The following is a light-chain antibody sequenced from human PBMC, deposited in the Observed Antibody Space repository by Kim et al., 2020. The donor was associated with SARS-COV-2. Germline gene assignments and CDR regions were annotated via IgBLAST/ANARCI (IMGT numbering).Light chain of an antibody. J-gene: IGLJ3*02. Sequence: QSALTQPASVSGSPGQSITISCTGTSSDVGGYNYVSWYQQHPDKAPKLMIYDVNKRPSGFSNRFSGSKSGNTASLTISGLQAEDEADYYCSSYTSTSTWVFGGGTQLTVL. CDR2: DVN. V-gene: IGLV2-14*03. CDR3: SSYTSTSTWV. CDR1: SSDVGGYNY.